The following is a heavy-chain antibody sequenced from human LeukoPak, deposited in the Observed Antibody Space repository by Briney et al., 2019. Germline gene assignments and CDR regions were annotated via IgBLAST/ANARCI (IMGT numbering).Heavy chain of an antibody. D-gene: IGHD5-18*01. V-gene: IGHV3-23*01. J-gene: IGHJ3*02. CDR2: ISGSGGST. Sequence: GGCLRLSCVASGLTFSTYAMSWVRQAPGKGLGWVSGISGSGGSTPYADSVKGRFTISRDNSKNTLYLQMNSLRAEDTAVYYCAKDLEDTAMIRRPFDIWGQGTMVTVSS. CDR1: GLTFSTYA. CDR3: AKDLEDTAMIRRPFDI.